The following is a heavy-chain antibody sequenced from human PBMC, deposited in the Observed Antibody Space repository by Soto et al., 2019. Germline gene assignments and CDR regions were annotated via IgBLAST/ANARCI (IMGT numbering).Heavy chain of an antibody. J-gene: IGHJ6*02. CDR3: ARSSSSGDV. Sequence: LRLSCAASGFTFSSCVMNWVRQAPGKGLEWVSSINTNGGSRNYADSVRGRFTISRDNAKNPLYLQMDSLRADDTAVYYCARSSSSGDVWGQGTTVTVSS. CDR1: GFTFSSCV. D-gene: IGHD2-2*01. V-gene: IGHV3-21*01. CDR2: INTNGGSR.